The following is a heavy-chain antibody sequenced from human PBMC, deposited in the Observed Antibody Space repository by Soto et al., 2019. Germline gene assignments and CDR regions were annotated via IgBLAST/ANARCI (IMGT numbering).Heavy chain of an antibody. CDR2: INPKSGGT. V-gene: IGHV1-2*04. D-gene: IGHD2-8*01. CDR1: GYSFTDYH. J-gene: IGHJ6*02. CDR3: SRGDSTDCSNGVCSFFYNHDMDV. Sequence: GASVKVSCKASGYSFTDYHILWVRQAPGQGLDWLGRINPKSGGTSTAQKFQGWVTMTTDTSISTASMELTRLTADDTAIYYCSRGDSTDCSNGVCSFFYNHDMDVWGQGTTVTVSS.